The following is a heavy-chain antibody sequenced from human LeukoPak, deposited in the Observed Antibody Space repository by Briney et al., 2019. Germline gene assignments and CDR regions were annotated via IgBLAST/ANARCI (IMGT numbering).Heavy chain of an antibody. V-gene: IGHV4-39*01. CDR1: GGSISSNSYS. Sequence: SETLSLTCTVSGGSISSNSYSWGWIRQPPGKGLEWIGSFYHSGRTYYNPSLKSRLTIFLDTSKNQLSLKVSAVTAADTAVYYCARVTYYYGSGTQRDYFDSWGQGTLVTVSS. D-gene: IGHD3-10*01. CDR2: FYHSGRT. CDR3: ARVTYYYGSGTQRDYFDS. J-gene: IGHJ4*02.